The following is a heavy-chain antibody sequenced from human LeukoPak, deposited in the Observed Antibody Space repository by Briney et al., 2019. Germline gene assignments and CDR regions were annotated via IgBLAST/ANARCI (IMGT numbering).Heavy chain of an antibody. J-gene: IGHJ4*02. D-gene: IGHD6-19*01. CDR2: TNPNSGGT. V-gene: IGHV1-2*02. Sequence: GASVKVSCKASGYTFTSYGISWVRQAPGQGLEWIGWTNPNSGGTNYAQKFQGRVTMTRDTSISTAYMELRRLTSDDTARYYCARTSSGWFPFDYWGQGTLVTVSS. CDR1: GYTFTSYG. CDR3: ARTSSGWFPFDY.